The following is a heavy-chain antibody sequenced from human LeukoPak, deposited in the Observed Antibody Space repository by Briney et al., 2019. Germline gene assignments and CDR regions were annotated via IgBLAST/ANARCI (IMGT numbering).Heavy chain of an antibody. V-gene: IGHV3-9*01. D-gene: IGHD6-13*01. CDR2: ISWNSGNI. CDR3: AREPIAAAEDY. CDR1: GFTFDDFA. J-gene: IGHJ4*02. Sequence: GGSLRLSCAVSGFTFDDFAMHWVRQAPGKGLEWVSGISWNSGNIAYADSVKGRFTISRDNAKNSLYLQMNSLRAEDTAVYYCAREPIAAAEDYWGQGTLVTVSS.